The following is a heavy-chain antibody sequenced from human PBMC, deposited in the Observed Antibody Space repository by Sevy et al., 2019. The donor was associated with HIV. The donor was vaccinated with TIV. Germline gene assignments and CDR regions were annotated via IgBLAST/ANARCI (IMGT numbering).Heavy chain of an antibody. V-gene: IGHV3-30-3*01. CDR3: ARDPYSSGSYWYFDL. CDR1: GFTFSRFA. Sequence: GGSLRLSCAASGFTFSRFAMNWVRQAPGKGLEWVADISYDGNNKYYPDSVKGRFTISRDNSKNTVYLQMNSLRAEDTAVYYCARDPYSSGSYWYFDLWGHGTLVTVSS. CDR2: ISYDGNNK. J-gene: IGHJ2*01. D-gene: IGHD6-19*01.